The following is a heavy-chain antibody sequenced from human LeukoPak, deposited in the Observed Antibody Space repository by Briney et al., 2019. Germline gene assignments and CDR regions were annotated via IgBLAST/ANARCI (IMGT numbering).Heavy chain of an antibody. CDR2: IYPGDSDT. Sequence: GESLKISCKGSGYSFTTYWIGWVRQMPGKGLEWMGIIYPGDSDTRYSPSFQGQVTISADRSISTAYLQWSSLKASDTAMYYCARAERLVPNYYDSSGYYYALGYWGQGTLVTVSS. J-gene: IGHJ4*02. CDR3: ARAERLVPNYYDSSGYYYALGY. D-gene: IGHD3-22*01. V-gene: IGHV5-51*01. CDR1: GYSFTTYW.